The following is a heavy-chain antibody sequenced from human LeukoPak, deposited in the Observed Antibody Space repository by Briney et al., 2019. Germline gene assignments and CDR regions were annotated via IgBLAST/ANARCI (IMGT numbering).Heavy chain of an antibody. CDR1: GFTFSNYW. CDR3: ARDLYYDILTGRGIRYYYGMDV. Sequence: GGSLRLSCAASGFTFSNYWMGWARQAPGKRLEWVANMNIDGSEKYYVDSVKGRFTISRDNAKNSLYLQMNSLRAEDTAVYYCARDLYYDILTGRGIRYYYGMDVWGQGTTVTVSS. V-gene: IGHV3-7*03. D-gene: IGHD3-9*01. CDR2: MNIDGSEK. J-gene: IGHJ6*02.